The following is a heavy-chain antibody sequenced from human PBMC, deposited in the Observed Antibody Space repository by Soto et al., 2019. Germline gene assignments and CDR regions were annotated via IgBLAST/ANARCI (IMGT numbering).Heavy chain of an antibody. CDR2: ISSSGSNI. Sequence: GGSLRLSCAASGFTFSDYYMSWIRQAPGKGLEWIAYISSSGSNIYYADSVKGRFTISRDNAKNSLYLQMNSLRAEDTAVYYCARYYDILTGYYSAALAIWGQGTMVTVSS. CDR3: ARYYDILTGYYSAALAI. CDR1: GFTFSDYY. J-gene: IGHJ3*02. D-gene: IGHD3-9*01. V-gene: IGHV3-11*04.